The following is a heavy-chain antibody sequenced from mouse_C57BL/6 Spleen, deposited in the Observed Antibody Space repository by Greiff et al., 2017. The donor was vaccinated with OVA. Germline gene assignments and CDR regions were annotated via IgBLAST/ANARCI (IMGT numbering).Heavy chain of an antibody. Sequence: VQLQQSGAELARPGASVKMSCKASGYTFTSYTMPWVKQRPGQGLEWIGYINPSSGYTKYNQKFKDKATLTADKSSSTAYMQLSSLTSEDSAVYYGARAGTSAMDYWGQGTSVTVSS. CDR2: INPSSGYT. CDR1: GYTFTSYT. V-gene: IGHV1-4*01. J-gene: IGHJ4*01. CDR3: ARAGTSAMDY. D-gene: IGHD4-1*01.